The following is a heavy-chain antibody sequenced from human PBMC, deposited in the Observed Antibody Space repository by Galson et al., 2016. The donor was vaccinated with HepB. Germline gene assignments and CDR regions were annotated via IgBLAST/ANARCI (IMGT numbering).Heavy chain of an antibody. CDR1: GFTFSNYV. CDR3: ANLAVAGAFDY. CDR2: ISGGGDSST. Sequence: SPRLSCAASGFTFSNYVMNWVRQAPGKGLEWVSAISGGGDSSTYYADSVEGRFTISRDNSKNTLYLQIHSLRAEDTAAYYCANLAVAGAFDYWGQGTLVTVSS. D-gene: IGHD6-19*01. J-gene: IGHJ4*02. V-gene: IGHV3-23*01.